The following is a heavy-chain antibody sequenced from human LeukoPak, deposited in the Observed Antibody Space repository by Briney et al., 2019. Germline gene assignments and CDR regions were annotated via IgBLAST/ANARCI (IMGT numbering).Heavy chain of an antibody. CDR3: ARDVGITVADSFDP. V-gene: IGHV1-46*01. Sequence: GESLKISCKGSGYSFTSYWIGWVRQMPGKGLEWMGIINPSGGSTSYAQKFQGRVTMTRDMSTSTVYMELSRLRSDDTAVYYCARDVGITVADSFDPWGQGTLVTVSS. D-gene: IGHD6-13*01. CDR2: INPSGGST. J-gene: IGHJ5*02. CDR1: GYSFTSYW.